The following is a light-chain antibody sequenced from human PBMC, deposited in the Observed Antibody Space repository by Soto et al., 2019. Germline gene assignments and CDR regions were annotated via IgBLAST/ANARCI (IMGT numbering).Light chain of an antibody. J-gene: IGLJ1*01. CDR3: RSYTTSXTQV. CDR1: SSDICGYKH. Sequence: QSFLTQPASVSGSPVQSITISCTGTSSDICGYKHFSWYQQHPGKAPKLMIYEVSNRPSGVSNRFYGSKSGNTASLNISGLQAEDEADYYCRSYTTSXTQVVGTGTKVXV. V-gene: IGLV2-14*01. CDR2: EVS.